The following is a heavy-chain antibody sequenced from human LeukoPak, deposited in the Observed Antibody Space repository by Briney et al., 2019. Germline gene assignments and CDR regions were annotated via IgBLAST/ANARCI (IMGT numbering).Heavy chain of an antibody. CDR1: GGTFSSYA. CDR2: IIPILGMA. J-gene: IGHJ4*02. V-gene: IGHV1-69*04. CDR3: VSDGDYGDPLRDD. D-gene: IGHD4-17*01. Sequence: GASVKVSCKASGGTFSSYAISWVRQAPGQGLEWMGRIIPILGMANYAQKFQGRVTITADKSTSTAYMELSSLRSEDTAVYYCVSDGDYGDPLRDDWGQGTLVTVSS.